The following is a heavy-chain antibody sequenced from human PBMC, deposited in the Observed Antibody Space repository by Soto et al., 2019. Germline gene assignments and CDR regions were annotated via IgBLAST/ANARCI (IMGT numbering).Heavy chain of an antibody. Sequence: GGSLRLSCAASGFTFSSYAMHWVRQAPGKGLEWVAVISYDGSNKYYADSVKGRFTISRDNSKNTLYLQMNSLRAEDTAVYYCARDRLERDSSGYYFDYWGQGTLVTVSS. CDR1: GFTFSSYA. V-gene: IGHV3-30-3*01. J-gene: IGHJ4*02. D-gene: IGHD3-22*01. CDR3: ARDRLERDSSGYYFDY. CDR2: ISYDGSNK.